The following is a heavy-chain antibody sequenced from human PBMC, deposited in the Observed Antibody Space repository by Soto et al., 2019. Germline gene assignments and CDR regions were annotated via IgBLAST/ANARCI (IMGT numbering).Heavy chain of an antibody. CDR2: TNGNLGTG. J-gene: IGHJ4*01. Sequence: QVQLVQSGAEVKKPGSSVKVSCKASGGTFSSYPISWVRQAPGQGLEWMGGTNGNLGTGNYAQNFQDRFTFTADKSTTTAYMEVRSLTSEDTAVYYCATGFWSGPIAHYFDYWGQGTLVTVSS. CDR3: ATGFWSGPIAHYFDY. CDR1: GGTFSSYP. V-gene: IGHV1-69*06. D-gene: IGHD3-3*01.